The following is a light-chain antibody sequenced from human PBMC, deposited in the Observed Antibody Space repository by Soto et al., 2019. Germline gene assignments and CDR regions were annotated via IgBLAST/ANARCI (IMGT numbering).Light chain of an antibody. Sequence: QSLLTQPPPTSGTPGQSVTISCSGSSTNIGSNYVYWYQQLPGTAPKLLIYRNNQRPSGVPDRFSGSKSGTSASLAISGLRSEDEADYYCAAWDDSLSVPYGFGTGNKVTVL. V-gene: IGLV1-47*01. J-gene: IGLJ1*01. CDR3: AAWDDSLSVPYG. CDR1: STNIGSNY. CDR2: RNN.